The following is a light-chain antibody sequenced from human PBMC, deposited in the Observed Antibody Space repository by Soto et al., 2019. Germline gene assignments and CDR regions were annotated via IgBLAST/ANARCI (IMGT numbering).Light chain of an antibody. Sequence: EIVMTQSPATLSVSPGERATLSCRASQSVSRNLAWYQQKPGQAPRLLIYGISTRATYIPARLSGSGSGTAFTLTISRLQSEDFAVYYCQQYDKWPPWTFGQGTKVEIK. J-gene: IGKJ1*01. CDR3: QQYDKWPPWT. CDR2: GIS. CDR1: QSVSRN. V-gene: IGKV3-15*01.